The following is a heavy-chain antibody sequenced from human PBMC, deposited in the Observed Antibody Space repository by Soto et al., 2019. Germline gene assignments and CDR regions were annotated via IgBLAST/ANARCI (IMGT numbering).Heavy chain of an antibody. CDR3: AREASWLRPYYYYYGMDV. CDR2: TYYRSKWYN. V-gene: IGHV6-1*01. J-gene: IGHJ6*02. Sequence: SQTLSLTCASSGDSVSSNSAAWNWIRQSPSRGLEWLGRTYYRSKWYNDYAVSVKSRITINPDTSKNQFSLQLNSVTPEDTAVYSCAREASWLRPYYYYYGMDVWGQGTTVTVSS. CDR1: GDSVSSNSAA. D-gene: IGHD5-12*01.